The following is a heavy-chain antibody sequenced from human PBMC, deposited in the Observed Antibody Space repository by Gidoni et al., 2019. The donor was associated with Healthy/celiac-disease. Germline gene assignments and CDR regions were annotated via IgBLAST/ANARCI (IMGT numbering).Heavy chain of an antibody. CDR3: ARGAANYYDYVWGSYRALLGHYYYGMDV. D-gene: IGHD3-16*02. CDR1: GGSISSYY. V-gene: IGHV4-59*01. Sequence: QVQLQESGPGLVKPSETLSLTCTVSGGSISSYYWSWIRQPPGKGLEWIGYIYYSGSTNYNPSLKSRVTISVDTSKNQFSLKLSSVTAADTAVYYCARGAANYYDYVWGSYRALLGHYYYGMDVWGQGTTVTVSS. CDR2: IYYSGST. J-gene: IGHJ6*02.